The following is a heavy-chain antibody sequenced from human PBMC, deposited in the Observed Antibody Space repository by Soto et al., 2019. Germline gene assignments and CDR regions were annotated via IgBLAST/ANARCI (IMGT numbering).Heavy chain of an antibody. CDR3: AKDISKMSSSGWYQRDNYYYYYGMDV. CDR2: ISGSGGST. CDR1: GFTFSSYA. Sequence: GGSLRLSCAASGFTFSSYAMSWVRQAPGKGLEWVSAISGSGGSTYYADSVKGRFTISRDNSKNTLYLQMNSLRAEDTAVYYCAKDISKMSSSGWYQRDNYYYYYGMDVWGQGTTVTVSS. D-gene: IGHD6-19*01. V-gene: IGHV3-23*01. J-gene: IGHJ6*02.